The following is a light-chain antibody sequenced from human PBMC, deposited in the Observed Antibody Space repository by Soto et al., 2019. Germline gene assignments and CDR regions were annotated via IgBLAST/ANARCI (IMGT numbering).Light chain of an antibody. J-gene: IGKJ1*01. V-gene: IGKV3-20*01. CDR3: QQYGSSGT. CDR2: GAS. Sequence: VVLTQSPGTLSLSPGERATLSCRASQSVSSIYLAWYQQKPGQAPRLLIYGASNRATGIPDRFSGSGSGTDFTLTISRLEPEDFAVYYCQQYGSSGTFGQGTKVDIK. CDR1: QSVSSIY.